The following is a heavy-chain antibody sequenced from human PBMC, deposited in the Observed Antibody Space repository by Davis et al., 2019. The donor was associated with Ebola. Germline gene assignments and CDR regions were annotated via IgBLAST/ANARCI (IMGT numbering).Heavy chain of an antibody. D-gene: IGHD4-17*01. CDR2: ISSSSSTI. CDR3: ARDWATVTPYYFDY. Sequence: GGSLRLSCTASGFTFSSYSMNWVRQAPGKGLEWVSYISSSSSTIYYADSVKGRFTVSRDNSKNTLYLQMNSLRAEDTAVYYCARDWATVTPYYFDYWGQGTLVTVSS. J-gene: IGHJ4*02. V-gene: IGHV3-48*01. CDR1: GFTFSSYS.